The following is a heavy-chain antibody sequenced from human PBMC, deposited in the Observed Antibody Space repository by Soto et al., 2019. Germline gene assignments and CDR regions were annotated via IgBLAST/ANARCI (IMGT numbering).Heavy chain of an antibody. CDR2: FRTGGDDGTT. CDR3: AKKVNSGPGSQYFDY. Sequence: HPGVSLRLSCAASGFTFSSYSMSWVRQAPGKGLEWVSGFRTGGDDGTTYYADSVKGRFTISRDNSKNTLFLQMNSLRAEDTAIYYCAKKVNSGPGSQYFDYWGQGTLVTVSS. CDR1: GFTFSSYS. J-gene: IGHJ4*02. D-gene: IGHD3-10*01. V-gene: IGHV3-23*01.